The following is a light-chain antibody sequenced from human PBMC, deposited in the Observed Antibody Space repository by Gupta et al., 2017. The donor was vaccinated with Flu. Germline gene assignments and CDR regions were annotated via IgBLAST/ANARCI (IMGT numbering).Light chain of an antibody. J-gene: IGKJ2*01. V-gene: IGKV3-11*01. CDR1: QSVSNQ. CDR3: QQRSGLPMYT. CDR2: DAS. Sequence: PGDSAIRSCRASQSVSNQVGWYQQRPGQPPRLLMYDASRRAAGIPARFSGSGCGKDFTLTITTREPEDFAVYYCQQRSGLPMYTFGQGTKMEIK.